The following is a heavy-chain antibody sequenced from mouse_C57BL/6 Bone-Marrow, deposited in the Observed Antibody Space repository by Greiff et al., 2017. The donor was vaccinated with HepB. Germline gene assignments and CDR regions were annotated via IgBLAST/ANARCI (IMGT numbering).Heavy chain of an antibody. Sequence: EVKLQESGPELVKPGASVKIPCKASGYTFTDYNMDWVKQSHGKSLEWIGDINPNNGGTIYNQKFKGKATLTVDKSSSTAYMELRSLTSEDTAVYYCARRITTVVAPHFDYWGQGTTLTVSS. V-gene: IGHV1-18*01. CDR3: ARRITTVVAPHFDY. CDR1: GYTFTDYN. J-gene: IGHJ2*01. D-gene: IGHD1-1*01. CDR2: INPNNGGT.